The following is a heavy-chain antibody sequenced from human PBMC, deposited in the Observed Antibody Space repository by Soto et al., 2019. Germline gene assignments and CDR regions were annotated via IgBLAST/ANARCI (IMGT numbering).Heavy chain of an antibody. CDR3: AKKRLARCFDY. J-gene: IGHJ4*02. CDR2: ISGGCDNT. CDR1: GFTFSNYA. Sequence: EVQLLDSGGGLVQPGGSLRLSCEASGFTFSNYAMNWVRQAPGKGLEWFLGISGGCDNTYYADSVKGRFTISRDNCKNTLFLQRNSLRAEETAVYYCAKKRLARCFDYWGQGTLVTVSS. V-gene: IGHV3-23*01.